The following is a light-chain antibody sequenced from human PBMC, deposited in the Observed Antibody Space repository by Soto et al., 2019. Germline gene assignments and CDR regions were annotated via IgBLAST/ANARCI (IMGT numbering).Light chain of an antibody. V-gene: IGKV1-39*01. CDR1: QSISDY. CDR3: QQSYSIPYT. J-gene: IGKJ2*01. Sequence: DIQMTHSPSSLSASVGDRVTITCRASQSISDYLNWYQQKPGRAPKLLIYSASILHSGVPSRFSGNGSGTAFTLPISSLQPDECATYFCQQSYSIPYTFGQGTNLEIK. CDR2: SAS.